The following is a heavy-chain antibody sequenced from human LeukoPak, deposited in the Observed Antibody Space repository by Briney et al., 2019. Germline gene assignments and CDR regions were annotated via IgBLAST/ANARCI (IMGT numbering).Heavy chain of an antibody. D-gene: IGHD2-2*01. Sequence: GGSLRLSCAASGFTFSSYWMSWVRQAPGKGLDWVAVISYDGRNKYHADSVKGRFTISRDNSKNTLFLQMNSLRAEDTAVYYCARGPQYCSSTSCYVSIDSWGQGTLVTVSS. V-gene: IGHV3-30*03. CDR2: ISYDGRNK. J-gene: IGHJ4*02. CDR1: GFTFSSYW. CDR3: ARGPQYCSSTSCYVSIDS.